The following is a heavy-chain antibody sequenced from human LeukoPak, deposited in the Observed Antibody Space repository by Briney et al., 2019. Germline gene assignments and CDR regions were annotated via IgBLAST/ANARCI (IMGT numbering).Heavy chain of an antibody. CDR2: IYPGDSDT. CDR3: ARRSSIAPRLFDY. J-gene: IGHJ4*02. D-gene: IGHD6-6*01. Sequence: GESLKISCKGSGYNFTNYWIDWVRQMPGKGLEWMGIIYPGDSDTRYSPSFQGQVTFSADESISTAYLQCSSLKASDTAIYYCARRSSIAPRLFDYWGQGTLVTVSS. V-gene: IGHV5-51*01. CDR1: GYNFTNYW.